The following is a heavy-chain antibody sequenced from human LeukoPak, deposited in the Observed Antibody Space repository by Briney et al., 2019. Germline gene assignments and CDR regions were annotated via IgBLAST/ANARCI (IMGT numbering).Heavy chain of an antibody. Sequence: GGSLRLSCAASGFTFSSYAMHWVRQAPGKGLEWVAVISYDGSNKHYADSVKGRFTISRDNSKNTLYLQMNSLRAEDTAVYYCAKVGHSTGDYWGQGTLVTVSS. CDR2: ISYDGSNK. CDR1: GFTFSSYA. J-gene: IGHJ4*02. CDR3: AKVGHSTGDY. D-gene: IGHD6-25*01. V-gene: IGHV3-30*04.